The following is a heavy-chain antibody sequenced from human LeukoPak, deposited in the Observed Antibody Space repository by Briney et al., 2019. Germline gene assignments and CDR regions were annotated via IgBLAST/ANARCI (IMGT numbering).Heavy chain of an antibody. V-gene: IGHV3-9*01. Sequence: PGGSLRLSCAASGFTFGDYAMHWVRQAPGKGLEWVSGITWNSRNIGYADSVKGRFTISRDNAKNFLYLQMNGLKAEDTALYYCAKRSGGRSAATNSDYYYAMDVWGQETTVTVSS. CDR2: ITWNSRNI. CDR1: GFTFGDYA. CDR3: AKRSGGRSAATNSDYYYAMDV. J-gene: IGHJ6*02. D-gene: IGHD3-10*01.